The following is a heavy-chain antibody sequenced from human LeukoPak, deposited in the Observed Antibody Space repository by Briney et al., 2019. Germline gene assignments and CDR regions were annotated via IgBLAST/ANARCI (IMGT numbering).Heavy chain of an antibody. D-gene: IGHD6-19*01. CDR1: GFTFIDYD. J-gene: IGHJ4*02. CDR3: ARGGIQVSGIDEFDY. CDR2: IGIRGDT. Sequence: GGSLRLSCAASGFTFIDYDMHWVRQVIGKGLEWVSAIGIRGDTYYSGSVKGRFTISRENAESSLYLQMNSLRAEDTAVYYCARGGIQVSGIDEFDYWGQGTLVTVSS. V-gene: IGHV3-13*01.